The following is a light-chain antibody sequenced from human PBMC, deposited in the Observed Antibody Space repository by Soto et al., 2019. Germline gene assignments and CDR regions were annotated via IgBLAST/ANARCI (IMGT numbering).Light chain of an antibody. Sequence: DIVMTQSPDSLAVSLGERATINCKSSQSVLYSSNNKNYLAWYQQKPGQPPKLLIYWASTRDSGVPDRFSGSGSGTDFTLKISRVEAEDVAVYFCMQGTHWPRTFGQGTKVDIK. CDR3: MQGTHWPRT. CDR1: QSVLYSSNNKNY. J-gene: IGKJ1*01. V-gene: IGKV4-1*01. CDR2: WAS.